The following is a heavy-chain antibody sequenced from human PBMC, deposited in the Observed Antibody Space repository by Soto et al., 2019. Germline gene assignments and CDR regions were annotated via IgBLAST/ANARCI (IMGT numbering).Heavy chain of an antibody. V-gene: IGHV3-7*04. D-gene: IGHD6-19*01. CDR3: ARVAYGNGWIFDY. CDR1: GFTFSSYW. Sequence: EVQLVESGGGLVQPGGSLRVSCAASGFTFSSYWMSWVRQAPGKGLEWVANIKQDGSEKYYVDSVKGRFSLSRDNDKNSLQLQMNSLRAEDTAIYFCARVAYGNGWIFDYWGRGTLVTVSS. CDR2: IKQDGSEK. J-gene: IGHJ4*01.